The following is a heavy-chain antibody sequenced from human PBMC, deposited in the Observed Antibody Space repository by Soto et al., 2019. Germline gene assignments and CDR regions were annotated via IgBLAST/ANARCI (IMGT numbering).Heavy chain of an antibody. J-gene: IGHJ4*02. CDR1: GGSFSGYY. D-gene: IGHD2-15*01. V-gene: IGHV4-34*01. CDR2: INHSGST. CDR3: AHTLDY. Sequence: TSETLSLTCAVYGGSFSGYYWSWIRQPPGKGLEWIGEINHSGSTNYNPSLKSRVTISVDTSKNQFSLKLSSVTAADTAVYYCAHTLDYWGQGTLVTVSS.